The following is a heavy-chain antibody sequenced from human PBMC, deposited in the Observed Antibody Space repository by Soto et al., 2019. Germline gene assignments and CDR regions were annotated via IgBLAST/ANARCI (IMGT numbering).Heavy chain of an antibody. D-gene: IGHD1-26*01. CDR3: ARDKGRLPFGGNYYGLWDV. CDR1: GGTFRTSA. CDR2: IMPVFRRP. J-gene: IGHJ6*02. Sequence: QVQLVQSGAEVKKPGSSVKVSCKASGGTFRTSAISWVRQAPGQGLEWVGGIMPVFRRPKYAQNFQDRVSITADDSTCTAYMELNTLGSAATAVYYCARDKGRLPFGGNYYGLWDVWGQGTAVTVSS. V-gene: IGHV1-69*12.